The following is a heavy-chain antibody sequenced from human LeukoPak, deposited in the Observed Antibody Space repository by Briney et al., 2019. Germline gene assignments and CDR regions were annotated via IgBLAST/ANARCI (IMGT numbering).Heavy chain of an antibody. CDR3: ARVGPCSSTSCYGYYYYYMDV. D-gene: IGHD2-2*01. CDR1: GYTFTSYG. J-gene: IGHJ6*03. CDR2: ISAYNGNT. V-gene: IGHV1-18*01. Sequence: ASVKVCCKASGYTFTSYGISWVRQAPGQGLEWMGWISAYNGNTNYAQKLQGRVTMTTDTSTSTAYMELRSLRSDDTAVYYCARVGPCSSTSCYGYYYYYMDVWGKGTTVTVSS.